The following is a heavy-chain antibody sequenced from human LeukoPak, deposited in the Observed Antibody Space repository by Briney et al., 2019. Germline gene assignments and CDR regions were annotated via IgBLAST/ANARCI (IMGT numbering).Heavy chain of an antibody. CDR3: ASRKKGMATTGFDY. CDR1: GYSFATYW. D-gene: IGHD5-24*01. Sequence: GESLKISCKGSGYSFATYWIRWVRQMPGKGLEWMGIIYPGDSDTRYSPSFQGQFTISVDKSINTAYLQWSSLKASDTAMYYCASRKKGMATTGFDYWGQGTLVTVSS. CDR2: IYPGDSDT. V-gene: IGHV5-51*01. J-gene: IGHJ4*02.